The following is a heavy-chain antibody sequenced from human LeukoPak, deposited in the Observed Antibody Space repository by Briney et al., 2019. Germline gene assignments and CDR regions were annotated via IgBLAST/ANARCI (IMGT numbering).Heavy chain of an antibody. CDR3: TRGPNYGDYFGNAFDI. Sequence: GGSLKLSCAASGFTFSGSAMHWVRQASGKGLEWVGRIRSKANSYATAYAASVKGRFTISRDDSKNTAYLQMNSLKTEDTAVYYCTRGPNYGDYFGNAFDIWGQGTMVTVSS. J-gene: IGHJ3*02. CDR2: IRSKANSYAT. D-gene: IGHD4-17*01. CDR1: GFTFSGSA. V-gene: IGHV3-73*01.